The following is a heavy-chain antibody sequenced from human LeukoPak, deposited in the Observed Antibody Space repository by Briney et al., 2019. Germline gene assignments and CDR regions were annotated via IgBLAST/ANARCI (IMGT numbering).Heavy chain of an antibody. D-gene: IGHD4-23*01. CDR2: INHSGST. CDR1: GGSFRGYY. Sequence: SETLSLTCAVYGGSFRGYYWSWIRQPPGEGLEWIGEINHSGSTNYNPSLKSRVTISVDTSKNQFSLKLSSVTAADTAVYYCARGRTSNDYGGNWGFFDYWGQGTLVTVSS. CDR3: ARGRTSNDYGGNWGFFDY. V-gene: IGHV4-34*01. J-gene: IGHJ4*02.